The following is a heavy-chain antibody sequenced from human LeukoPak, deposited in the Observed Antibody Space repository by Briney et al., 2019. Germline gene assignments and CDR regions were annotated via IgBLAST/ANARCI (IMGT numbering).Heavy chain of an antibody. CDR2: MYHSGIT. Sequence: PSEALSLTCTVSGYSISSGYFWAWIRQPPGKGLEWIGNMYHSGITYYDPSLKSRVTMSVDTSKNQFSLKLTSVTAADTAVYFCARDGEGFFDYWGQGTLVTVSS. D-gene: IGHD2-21*01. J-gene: IGHJ4*02. V-gene: IGHV4-38-2*02. CDR1: GYSISSGYF. CDR3: ARDGEGFFDY.